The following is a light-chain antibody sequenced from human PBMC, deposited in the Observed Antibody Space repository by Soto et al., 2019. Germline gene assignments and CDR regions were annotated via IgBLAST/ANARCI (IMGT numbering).Light chain of an antibody. CDR2: DAS. Sequence: EIVWTQSPGTLSLSPGERATLSCRASQSVSSSYLAWYKQKPGQAPRLLIYDASNRATGIPARFSGSGSGTDFTLSIRRLEPEDFAVYYCQQYSSMWTFGQGTKVDIK. CDR3: QQYSSMWT. CDR1: QSVSSSY. V-gene: IGKV3-20*01. J-gene: IGKJ1*01.